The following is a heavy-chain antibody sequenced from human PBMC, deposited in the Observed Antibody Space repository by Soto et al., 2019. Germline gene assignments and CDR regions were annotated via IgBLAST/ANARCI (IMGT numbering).Heavy chain of an antibody. D-gene: IGHD5-12*01. Sequence: QVQLVQSGAEVKKPGASVKVSCKASGYTFTSYGVSWVRQAPGQGLEWMGWINTYNGNTNYPQKFQGRVTMTTDTSTSTAYMELRSLRSDDTAVYYCARESGDGYLYFDFWGQGTLVIVSS. CDR2: INTYNGNT. V-gene: IGHV1-18*01. J-gene: IGHJ4*02. CDR1: GYTFTSYG. CDR3: ARESGDGYLYFDF.